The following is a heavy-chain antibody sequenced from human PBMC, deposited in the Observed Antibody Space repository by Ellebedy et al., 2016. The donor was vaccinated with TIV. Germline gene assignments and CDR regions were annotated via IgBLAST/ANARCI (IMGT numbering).Heavy chain of an antibody. D-gene: IGHD3-3*01. J-gene: IGHJ3*02. CDR1: GYTFTSYY. CDR3: ARVDLRTNFGVVIMNDAFDI. V-gene: IGHV1-46*01. CDR2: INPSGGST. Sequence: ASVKVSXKASGYTFTSYYMHWVRQAPGQGLEWMGIINPSGGSTSYAQKFQGRVTMTRDTSTSTVYMELSSLRSEDTAVYYCARVDLRTNFGVVIMNDAFDIWGQGTMVTVSS.